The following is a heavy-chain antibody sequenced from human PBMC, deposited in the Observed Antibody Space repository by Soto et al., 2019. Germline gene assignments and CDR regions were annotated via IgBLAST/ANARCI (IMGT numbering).Heavy chain of an antibody. D-gene: IGHD3-10*01. Sequence: QVHLAESGGGVVQAGRSLRLSCTASGFTFNNYAMHWVRQAPGKGLEWVAVISNDERFKYYADSVKGRFTMSRDNSKNTLSLQMNSLRDEDTAVYYCARDRTGEDPGGWFDPWGQGTLVTVSS. CDR2: ISNDERFK. CDR3: ARDRTGEDPGGWFDP. CDR1: GFTFNNYA. V-gene: IGHV3-30*04. J-gene: IGHJ5*02.